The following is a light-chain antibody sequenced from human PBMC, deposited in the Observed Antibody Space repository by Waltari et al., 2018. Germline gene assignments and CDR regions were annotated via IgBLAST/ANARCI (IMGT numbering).Light chain of an antibody. V-gene: IGLV1-40*01. CDR1: GSTIGAGYD. Sequence: QSVLTQPPSVSGAPGQRVTISCTGSGSTIGAGYDVHWYQQPPRAAPKLLIYGSTSRPLGVPDRFFGSTSGTSASLVIIGLQAEDEGDYYCQSYDTSLSVVFGGGTKLTVL. CDR3: QSYDTSLSVV. CDR2: GST. J-gene: IGLJ3*02.